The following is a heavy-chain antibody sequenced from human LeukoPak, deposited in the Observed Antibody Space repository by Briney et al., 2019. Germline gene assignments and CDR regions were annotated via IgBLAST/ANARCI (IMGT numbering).Heavy chain of an antibody. CDR3: AKLGSPRAF. CDR2: IYYFGNT. D-gene: IGHD7-27*01. Sequence: PSENLSLTCSVSGGSIDTYYWSWIRQSPGKGLEWIGYIYYFGNTVYNPSLKSRVTISVDTSKNQFSLNLRSVTAADTAVYYCAKLGSPRAFWGQGILVRVSS. CDR1: GGSIDTYY. V-gene: IGHV4-59*01. J-gene: IGHJ1*01.